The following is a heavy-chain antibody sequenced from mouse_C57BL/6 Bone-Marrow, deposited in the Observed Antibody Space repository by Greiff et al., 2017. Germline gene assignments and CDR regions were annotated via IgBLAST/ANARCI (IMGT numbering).Heavy chain of an antibody. CDR1: GYTLTSYW. J-gene: IGHJ4*01. CDR2: IDPSDSYT. CDR3: ARGGYYAMDY. Sequence: QVQLQQPGAELVMPGASVKLSCKASGYTLTSYWMHWVKQRPGQGLEWIGEIDPSDSYTNYNQKFKGKSTLTVDKSSSTAYMQLSSLTSEDSAVYYCARGGYYAMDYWGQGTSVTVSS. V-gene: IGHV1-69*01.